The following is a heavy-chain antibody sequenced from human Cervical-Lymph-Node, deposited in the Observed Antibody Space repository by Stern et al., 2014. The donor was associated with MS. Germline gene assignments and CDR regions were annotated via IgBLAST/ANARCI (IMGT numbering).Heavy chain of an antibody. V-gene: IGHV4-61*02. J-gene: IGHJ4*02. CDR3: ARNVDTAFDY. CDR1: GGSISSGSYY. D-gene: IGHD5-18*01. CDR2: IYTSGRT. Sequence: QVQLQESGPGLVKPSQTLSLTCTVSGGSISSGSYYWSWIRQPAGKGLEWIGRIYTSGRTNSNPSLKSRVTISVDTSKTHFSLKLSSVTAADTAVYYCARNVDTAFDYWGQGTLVTVSS.